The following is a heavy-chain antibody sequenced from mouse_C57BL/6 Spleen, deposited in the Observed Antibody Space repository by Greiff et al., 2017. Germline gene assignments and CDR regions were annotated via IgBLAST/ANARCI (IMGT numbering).Heavy chain of an antibody. CDR1: GYTFTDYY. V-gene: IGHV1-76*01. Sequence: VKLMESGAELVRPGASVKLSCTASGYTFTDYYINWVKQRPGQGLEWIARIYPGSGNTYYNEKFKGKATLTAETSSSTAYMQLSSLTSEDSAVYFCARLDYYGSSYGYFDVWGTGTTVTVSS. CDR3: ARLDYYGSSYGYFDV. CDR2: IYPGSGNT. D-gene: IGHD1-1*01. J-gene: IGHJ1*03.